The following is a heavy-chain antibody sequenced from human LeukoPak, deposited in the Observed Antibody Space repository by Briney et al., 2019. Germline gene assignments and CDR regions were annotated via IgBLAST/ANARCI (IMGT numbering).Heavy chain of an antibody. CDR1: GFTVSSNY. CDR2: IKSKTDGGTT. J-gene: IGHJ4*02. CDR3: TTEEDRYYDSSGTDY. Sequence: GGSLTPSCAASGFTVSSNYMSWVRPAAGKGREWVGRIKSKTDGGTTDYAAPVKGRFTISRDDSKSTLYLQINSLKTEDTAVYYCTTEEDRYYDSSGTDYWGQGTLVTVSS. V-gene: IGHV3-15*01. D-gene: IGHD3-22*01.